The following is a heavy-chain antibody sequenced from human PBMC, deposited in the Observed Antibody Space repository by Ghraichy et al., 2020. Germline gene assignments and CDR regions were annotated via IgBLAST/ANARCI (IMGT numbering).Heavy chain of an antibody. D-gene: IGHD3-10*01. CDR3: RLLPNGAPQGSPPGDY. Sequence: GGSLRLSCAASGFTFSGSAMHWVRQASGKGLEWVGRIRSKANSYATAYAASVKGRVTIYRDDSKNTAYLQMNSLKTEDTAVYYCRLLPNGAPQGSPPGDYWGQGTLVTVSS. CDR1: GFTFSGSA. V-gene: IGHV3-73*01. J-gene: IGHJ4*02. CDR2: IRSKANSYAT.